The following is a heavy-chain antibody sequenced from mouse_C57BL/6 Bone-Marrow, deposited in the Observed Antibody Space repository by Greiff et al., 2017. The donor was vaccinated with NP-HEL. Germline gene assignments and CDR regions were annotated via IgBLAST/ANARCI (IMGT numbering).Heavy chain of an antibody. J-gene: IGHJ1*03. CDR3: ARNNYGSSYWYFDV. CDR2: INPNNGGT. Sequence: VQLQQSGPELVKPGASVKISCKASGYTFTDYYMNWVKQSHVKSLEWIGDINPNNGGTSYIQKFKGKATLTVDKSSSTAYMELRSLTSEDSAVYYCARNNYGSSYWYFDVWGTGTTVTVSS. CDR1: GYTFTDYY. D-gene: IGHD1-1*01. V-gene: IGHV1-26*01.